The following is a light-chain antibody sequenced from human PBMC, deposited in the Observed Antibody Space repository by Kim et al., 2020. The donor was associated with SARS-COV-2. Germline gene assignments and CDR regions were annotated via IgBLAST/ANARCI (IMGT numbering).Light chain of an antibody. V-gene: IGLV1-40*01. CDR3: QSYDSSLSGVV. CDR2: GNS. J-gene: IGLJ2*01. CDR1: SSNIGAGYD. Sequence: QRVTISCTGSSSNIGAGYDVHWYQQLPGTAPKLRSYGNSNRPSGVPDRFSGSKSGTSASLAITGLQAEDEADYYCQSYDSSLSGVVFGGGTQLTVL.